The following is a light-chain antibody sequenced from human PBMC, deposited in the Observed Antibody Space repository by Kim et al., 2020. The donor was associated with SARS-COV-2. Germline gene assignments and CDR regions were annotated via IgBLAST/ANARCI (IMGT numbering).Light chain of an antibody. V-gene: IGLV7-46*01. CDR2: DSN. Sequence: PGGTVTLPCGSRTGTVTSSHYPYWFQQKPGQVPKTLIYDSNNRHSWTPARFSGSLIGGKTALTLSGARPEDEAEYYCLLSDSGSRVFGGGTKLTVL. CDR1: TGTVTSSHY. J-gene: IGLJ3*02. CDR3: LLSDSGSRV.